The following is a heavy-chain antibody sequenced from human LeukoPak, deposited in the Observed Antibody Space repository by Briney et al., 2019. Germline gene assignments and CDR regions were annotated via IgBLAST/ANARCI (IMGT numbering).Heavy chain of an antibody. CDR2: IYSGGST. V-gene: IGHV3-53*01. CDR3: ARDLGQYYDTSDNWFDP. D-gene: IGHD3-22*01. Sequence: PGGSLRLSCAASGFTVSSNYMSWVRQAPGKGLEWVSIIYSGGSTFHADSVKGRFTISRDNAKNTLNLQMNSLRAEDTAVYYCARDLGQYYDTSDNWFDPWGQGTLVTVSS. CDR1: GFTVSSNY. J-gene: IGHJ5*02.